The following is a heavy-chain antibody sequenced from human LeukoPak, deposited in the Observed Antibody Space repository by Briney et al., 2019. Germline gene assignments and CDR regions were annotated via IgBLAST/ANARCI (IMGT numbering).Heavy chain of an antibody. CDR3: ARGRHDYSNPYYFDY. Sequence: SVKVSCKASGGTFSSYAISWVRQAPGQGLEWMGGIIPIFGTANYARKFQGRVTITADESTSTAYMELSSLRSEDTAVYYCARGRHDYSNPYYFDYWGQGTLVTVSS. CDR1: GGTFSSYA. D-gene: IGHD4-11*01. CDR2: IIPIFGTA. V-gene: IGHV1-69*01. J-gene: IGHJ4*02.